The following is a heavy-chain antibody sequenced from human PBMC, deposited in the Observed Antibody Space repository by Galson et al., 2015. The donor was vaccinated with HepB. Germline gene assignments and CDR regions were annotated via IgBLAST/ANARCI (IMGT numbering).Heavy chain of an antibody. J-gene: IGHJ6*02. V-gene: IGHV3-23*01. CDR3: AKGHLSVVRGSVGYYYGMDV. Sequence: SLRLSCAASGFTFSSYAMSWVRQAPGKGLEWVSAISGSGGSTYYADSVKGRFTISRDNSKNTLYLQMNSLRAEDTAVYYCAKGHLSVVRGSVGYYYGMDVWGQGTTVTVSS. D-gene: IGHD3-10*01. CDR1: GFTFSSYA. CDR2: ISGSGGST.